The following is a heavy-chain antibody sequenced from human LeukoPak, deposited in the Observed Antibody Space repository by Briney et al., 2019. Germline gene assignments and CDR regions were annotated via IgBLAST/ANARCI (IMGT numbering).Heavy chain of an antibody. D-gene: IGHD2-2*02. J-gene: IGHJ3*02. V-gene: IGHV1-18*01. CDR1: GYTFTSYG. Sequence: ASVKVSCKASGYTFTSYGISWVRQAPGQGLEWMGWISAYNGNTNYAQKLQGRVTMTTDTSTSTAYMELRSLRSDDTAVHYCARGGGYCSSTSCYTDDAFDIWGQGTMVTVSS. CDR2: ISAYNGNT. CDR3: ARGGGYCSSTSCYTDDAFDI.